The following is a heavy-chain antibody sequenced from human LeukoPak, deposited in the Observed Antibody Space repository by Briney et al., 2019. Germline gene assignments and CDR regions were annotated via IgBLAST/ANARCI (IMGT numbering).Heavy chain of an antibody. J-gene: IGHJ4*02. D-gene: IGHD5-18*01. V-gene: IGHV3-30-3*01. CDR3: ARPQGGRQLWLHFDY. CDR1: EFTFSSYA. Sequence: GGSLRLSCAASEFTFSSYAIHWVRQAPGKGLEWVAVISYDGNNKYYADSVKGRFTISRDNSKNTLYLQMNSLRVEDTAVFYCARPQGGRQLWLHFDYWGQGTLVTVSS. CDR2: ISYDGNNK.